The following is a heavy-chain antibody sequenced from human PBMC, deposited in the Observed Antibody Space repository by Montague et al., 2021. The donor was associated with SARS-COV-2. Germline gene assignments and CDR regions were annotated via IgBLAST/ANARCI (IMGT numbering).Heavy chain of an antibody. CDR3: AGDRGRFWHFDL. J-gene: IGHJ2*01. D-gene: IGHD5-12*01. CDR1: GGSISSYY. V-gene: IGHV4-59*01. CDR2: IYYSGST. Sequence: SETLSLTCTVSGGSISSYYWNWIRQFPGKGLEWIGHIYYSGSTKXXPSLKSRVTISVDTSKSQMSLRLNSVTAADTAVYYCAGDRGRFWHFDLWGRGTLVTVSS.